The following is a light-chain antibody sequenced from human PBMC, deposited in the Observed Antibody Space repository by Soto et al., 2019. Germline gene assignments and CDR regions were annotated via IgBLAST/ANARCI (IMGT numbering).Light chain of an antibody. CDR3: QQYQNLWT. CDR2: RAS. J-gene: IGKJ1*01. Sequence: IVMTQSPATRSASPGERATLSCRAGQTIYSNVAWYQQRPGQAPRLLIYRASTRATGVPARFSGSGSGTEFTLTISGLQSEDFALYYCQQYQNLWTFGQGTKVDIK. CDR1: QTIYSN. V-gene: IGKV3-15*01.